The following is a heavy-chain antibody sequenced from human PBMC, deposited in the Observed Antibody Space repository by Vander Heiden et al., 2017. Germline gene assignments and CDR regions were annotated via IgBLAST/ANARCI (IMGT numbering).Heavy chain of an antibody. CDR3: ARRREILYAFDI. J-gene: IGHJ3*02. D-gene: IGHD1-26*01. CDR1: GGSISSSSYY. V-gene: IGHV4-39*01. CDR2: IYYSGST. Sequence: QLQLQESGPGLVKPSETLSLTCTVSGGSISSSSYYWGWIRQPPGKGLEWIGSIYYSGSTYYNPALKSRVTISVDTSKNKCSLKLSSVTAADTAVYYCARRREILYAFDIWGQGTMVTVSS.